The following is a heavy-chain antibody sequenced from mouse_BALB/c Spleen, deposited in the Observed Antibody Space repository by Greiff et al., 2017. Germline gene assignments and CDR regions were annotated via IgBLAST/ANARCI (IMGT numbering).Heavy chain of an antibody. CDR3: ARRGNGNAGDY. CDR2: ILPGSGST. J-gene: IGHJ4*01. V-gene: IGHV1-9*01. CDR1: GYTFSSYW. D-gene: IGHD2-1*01. Sequence: QVQLQQSGAELMKPGASVKISCKATGYTFSSYWIEWVKQRPGHGLEWIGEILPGSGSTNYNEKFKGKATFTADTSSNTAYMQLSSLTSEDSAVYYCARRGNGNAGDYWGQGTSVTVSS.